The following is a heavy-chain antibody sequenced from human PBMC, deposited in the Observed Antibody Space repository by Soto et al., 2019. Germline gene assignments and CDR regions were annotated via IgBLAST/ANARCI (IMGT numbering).Heavy chain of an antibody. CDR3: ARIASAGRGSDV. Sequence: EMQLVESGGGLVQPGGSLRLSCAASGFTFSSYWMSWVRQAPVKGLEWVGNIKQDGSEKNYVDFVKGRFTISRDNAKNSLYLQMNSLRAEDMAVNYCARIASAGRGSDVLGQGTTVVVSS. J-gene: IGHJ6*02. CDR1: GFTFSSYW. CDR2: IKQDGSEK. D-gene: IGHD6-13*01. V-gene: IGHV3-7*01.